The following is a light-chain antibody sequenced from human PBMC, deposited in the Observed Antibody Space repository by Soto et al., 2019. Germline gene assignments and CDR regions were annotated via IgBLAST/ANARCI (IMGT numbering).Light chain of an antibody. CDR2: DAS. Sequence: DLQMTQSPSSLSASVGDRVTITCQATHDISNSLNWYHQKPGKAPQLLIYDASNLETGVPSRFSGSGSGTEFTLTISSLQAEDIATYYCQQYDSVQITFGQGTRLENK. V-gene: IGKV1-33*01. CDR3: QQYDSVQIT. CDR1: HDISNS. J-gene: IGKJ5*01.